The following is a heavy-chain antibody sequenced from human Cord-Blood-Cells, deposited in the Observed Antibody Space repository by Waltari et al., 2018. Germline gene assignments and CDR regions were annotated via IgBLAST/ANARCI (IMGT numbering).Heavy chain of an antibody. CDR2: INHSGST. CDR1: GGSFSGYY. CDR3: ARGKGGYAAGYYYYYMDV. Sequence: QVQLQQWGAGLLKPSETLSLTCAVYGGSFSGYYWSWIRQPPGKGLEWIGEINHSGSTNYNPSLKSRVTISVDTSKNQFSLKLSSVTAADTAVYYCARGKGGYAAGYYYYYMDVWGKGTTVTVSS. J-gene: IGHJ6*03. V-gene: IGHV4-34*01. D-gene: IGHD5-12*01.